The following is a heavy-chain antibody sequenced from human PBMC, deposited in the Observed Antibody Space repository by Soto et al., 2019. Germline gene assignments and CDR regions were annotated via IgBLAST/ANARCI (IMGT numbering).Heavy chain of an antibody. J-gene: IGHJ4*02. CDR2: TNGNLGTG. CDR1: GGTFSSYP. Sequence: QVQLVQSGAEVKRPGSSVKVSCKASGGTFSSYPISWVRQAPGQGLEWMGGTNGNLGTGNYAQKFRGRLTITADTSTTTTYMELSSLTSEDTAVYYCARRDSHGFFRYFDNWGQGTLVTVSS. V-gene: IGHV1-69*06. D-gene: IGHD3-10*01. CDR3: ARRDSHGFFRYFDN.